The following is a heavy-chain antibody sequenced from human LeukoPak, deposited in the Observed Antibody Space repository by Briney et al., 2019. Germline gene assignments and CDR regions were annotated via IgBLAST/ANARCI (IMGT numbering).Heavy chain of an antibody. V-gene: IGHV3-30*02. J-gene: IGHJ4*02. CDR3: AKLMRKYDYVWGSYRRSPPDY. D-gene: IGHD3-16*02. Sequence: GGSLRLSCAASGFTFSSYGMHWVRQAPGKGLEWVAFIRYEGSNKYYADSVKGRFTISRDNSKNTLYLQMNSLRAEDTAVYYCAKLMRKYDYVWGSYRRSPPDYWGQGTLVTVSS. CDR2: IRYEGSNK. CDR1: GFTFSSYG.